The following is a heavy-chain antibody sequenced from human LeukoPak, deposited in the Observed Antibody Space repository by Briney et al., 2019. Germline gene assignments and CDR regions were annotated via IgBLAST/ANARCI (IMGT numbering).Heavy chain of an antibody. CDR3: ARFSWGCSTASCYLTN. V-gene: IGHV4-59*11. CDR2: IYYTGTT. CDR1: GGSLSGHY. D-gene: IGHD2-2*01. J-gene: IGHJ4*02. Sequence: RPSETLSLTCTVGGGSLSGHYWGWNRQPPGKGLELVGHIYYTGTTFYNPSLNSRVTITLDTSRNQFSLRLTSVIAADTAVYYCARFSWGCSTASCYLTNWGQGALVTVSS.